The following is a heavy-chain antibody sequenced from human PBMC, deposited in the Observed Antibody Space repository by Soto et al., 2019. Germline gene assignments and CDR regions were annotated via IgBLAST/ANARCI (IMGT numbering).Heavy chain of an antibody. CDR1: GFTFSSYG. D-gene: IGHD3-22*01. Sequence: GGSLRLSCAASGFTFSSYGMHWVRQAPGKGLEWVAVISYDGSNKYYADSVKGRFTISRDNSKNTLYLQMNSLRAEDTAVYYCAKDREVITMTPGGWFDPWGQGTLVTVSS. V-gene: IGHV3-30*18. J-gene: IGHJ5*02. CDR2: ISYDGSNK. CDR3: AKDREVITMTPGGWFDP.